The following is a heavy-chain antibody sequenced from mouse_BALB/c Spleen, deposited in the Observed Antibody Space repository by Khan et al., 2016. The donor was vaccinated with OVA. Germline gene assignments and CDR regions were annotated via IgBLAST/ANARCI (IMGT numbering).Heavy chain of an antibody. CDR3: ASTTVVAWFAY. V-gene: IGHV1-7*01. D-gene: IGHD1-1*01. J-gene: IGHJ3*01. Sequence: MQLQQSGAELAKPGASVKMSCKASGYTFTSYWMHWVKQRPGQGLEWIGYINPSTGYTEYNQKFKDKATLTADKSSSTAYMQLSSLTSEDSAVYYCASTTVVAWFAYWGQGTLVTVSA. CDR2: INPSTGYT. CDR1: GYTFTSYW.